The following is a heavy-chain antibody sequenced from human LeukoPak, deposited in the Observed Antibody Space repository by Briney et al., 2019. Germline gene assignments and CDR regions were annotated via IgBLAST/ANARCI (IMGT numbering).Heavy chain of an antibody. J-gene: IGHJ5*02. D-gene: IGHD1-14*01. CDR2: INPHSGAT. V-gene: IGHV1-2*02. CDR3: ATSLTVTHTRDP. CDR1: GYGFSDVY. Sequence: ASVKVSCKASGYGFSDVYFNWVRQAPGQGLEWMGWINPHSGATNYAQRFQGRISMDASFDTAYIELSRLTSDDTAVYYCATSLTVTHTRDPRGQGTLVTVSS.